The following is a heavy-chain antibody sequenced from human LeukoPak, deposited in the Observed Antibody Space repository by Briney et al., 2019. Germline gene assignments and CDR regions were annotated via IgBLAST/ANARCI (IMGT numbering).Heavy chain of an antibody. CDR1: GFTFSSYA. CDR3: AREHTIAATGTHWFDP. J-gene: IGHJ5*02. V-gene: IGHV3-23*01. D-gene: IGHD6-13*01. Sequence: GGSLRLSCAASGFTFSSYAMSWVRQAPGKGLEWVSAISGSGGSTYYADSVKGRFTISRDNSKNTLYLQMNSLRVEDTAVYYCAREHTIAATGTHWFDPWGQGTLVTVSS. CDR2: ISGSGGST.